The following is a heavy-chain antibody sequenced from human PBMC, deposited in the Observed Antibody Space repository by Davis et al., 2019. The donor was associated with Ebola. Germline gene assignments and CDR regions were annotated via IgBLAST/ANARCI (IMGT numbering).Heavy chain of an antibody. CDR2: INPGGTMT. CDR3: ASELLWFGELSSFYFDY. Sequence: GESLKISCAASGFTFSNHWMHWIRQAPGKGLVWVSRINPGGTMTLYADSVEGRFTISRDNTKNTLSLQMDSLRAEDTAVYYCASELLWFGELSSFYFDYWGQGTLVTVSS. CDR1: GFTFSNHW. V-gene: IGHV3-74*03. J-gene: IGHJ4*02. D-gene: IGHD3-10*01.